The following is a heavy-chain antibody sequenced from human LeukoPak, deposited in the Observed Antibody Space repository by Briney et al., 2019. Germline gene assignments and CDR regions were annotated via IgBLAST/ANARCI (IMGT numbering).Heavy chain of an antibody. CDR3: ARGSGSYSSDAFDI. Sequence: TGVSLRLSCAASGFTFRSFWMHWVRQTPGKGLVWVSRINGDGSNTTYADSVKGRFTTSRDTAKNTVYLQMNSLRAEDTAVYYCARGSGSYSSDAFDIWGQGTMVTVSS. CDR1: GFTFRSFW. CDR2: INGDGSNT. V-gene: IGHV3-74*01. J-gene: IGHJ3*02. D-gene: IGHD3-10*01.